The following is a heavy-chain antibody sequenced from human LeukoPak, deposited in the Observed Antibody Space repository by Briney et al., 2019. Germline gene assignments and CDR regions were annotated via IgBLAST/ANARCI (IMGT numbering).Heavy chain of an antibody. CDR3: AKDGSGYSGYADY. Sequence: GGSLRLSCSASGFTFSSYGMHWVRQAPGKGLEWVAVISYDGSNKYYADSVKGRFTISRDNSKNTLYLQMNSLRAEDTAVYYCAKDGSGYSGYADYWGQGTLVTVSS. CDR1: GFTFSSYG. J-gene: IGHJ4*02. D-gene: IGHD5-12*01. V-gene: IGHV3-30*18. CDR2: ISYDGSNK.